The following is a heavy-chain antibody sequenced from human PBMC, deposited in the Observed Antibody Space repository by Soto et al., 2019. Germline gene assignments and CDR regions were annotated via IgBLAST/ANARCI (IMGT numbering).Heavy chain of an antibody. CDR1: GYTFTTYD. V-gene: IGHV1-8*01. Sequence: QVQLVQSGAEVKRPGASVKVSCEASGYTFTTYDINLVRQASGQGLEWMGCVNPSSGNTVYAQKFHGRVTMTRDTSISPAYMELSSLKSDDTAIYYCGRVTMYIWNDQWGQGNLVTVSS. CDR2: VNPSSGNT. CDR3: GRVTMYIWNDQ. D-gene: IGHD1-20*01. J-gene: IGHJ5*02.